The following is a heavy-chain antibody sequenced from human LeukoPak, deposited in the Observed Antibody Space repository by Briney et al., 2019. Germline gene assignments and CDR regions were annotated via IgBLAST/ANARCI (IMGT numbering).Heavy chain of an antibody. V-gene: IGHV1-8*01. D-gene: IGHD2-21*01. CDR2: MNPNSGNT. CDR3: ARVAGNCGGDCYRLVY. J-gene: IGHJ4*02. Sequence: ASVTVSCKASGYTFTTYDINWVRRATGQGLEWMAWMNPNSGNTGYAQKFQGRVTMTRNTSVSTAYMELSSLRSEDTAVYYCARVAGNCGGDCYRLVYWGQGTLVTVSS. CDR1: GYTFTTYD.